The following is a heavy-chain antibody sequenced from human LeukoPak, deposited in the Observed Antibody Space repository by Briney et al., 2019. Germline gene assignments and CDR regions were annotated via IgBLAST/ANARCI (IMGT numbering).Heavy chain of an antibody. CDR1: GGSIRNYY. D-gene: IGHD5-12*01. Sequence: VKPSETLSLTCSVSGGSIRNYYWSWIRQPPGKGLEWIGYIFYSGSTNNNPSLKSRVTISVDTSKNQFSLKLSSVTAADTAVYYCARGGSSGYDPFDYWGQGTLVTVSS. J-gene: IGHJ4*02. V-gene: IGHV4-59*01. CDR2: IFYSGST. CDR3: ARGGSSGYDPFDY.